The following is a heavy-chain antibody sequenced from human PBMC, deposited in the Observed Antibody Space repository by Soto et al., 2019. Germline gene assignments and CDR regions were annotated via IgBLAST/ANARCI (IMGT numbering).Heavy chain of an antibody. D-gene: IGHD2-2*01. CDR3: ARGRPKPYHCSSTSCSNHFDY. CDR2: IYYSGST. Sequence: PSETLSLTCTVSGGSISSYYWSWMRQPPGKGLEWIGYIYYSGSTYYNPSLKSRVTISVDTSKNQFSLKLSSVTAADTAVYYCARGRPKPYHCSSTSCSNHFDYWGQGTLVTVSS. CDR1: GGSISSYY. J-gene: IGHJ4*02. V-gene: IGHV4-59*12.